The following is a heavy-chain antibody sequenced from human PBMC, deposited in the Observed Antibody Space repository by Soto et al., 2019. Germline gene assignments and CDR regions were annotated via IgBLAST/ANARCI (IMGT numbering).Heavy chain of an antibody. CDR1: GYSFTSYW. J-gene: IGHJ4*02. V-gene: IGHV5-10-1*01. D-gene: IGHD3-16*02. CDR3: ARQPPAYDYVWGSYRLPYY. Sequence: GESLKISCKGSGYSFTSYWIRCARHMPGKGLEWTARIDPSDSYTNYRPSIQGHVTNSADKSTSTAYLQWSSLKAAETAMYYCARQPPAYDYVWGSYRLPYYWGQGTLVTVAS. CDR2: IDPSDSYT.